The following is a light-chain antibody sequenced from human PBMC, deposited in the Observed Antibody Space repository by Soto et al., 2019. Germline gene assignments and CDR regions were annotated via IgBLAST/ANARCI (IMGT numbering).Light chain of an antibody. J-gene: IGLJ2*01. CDR2: DAN. V-gene: IGLV2-14*03. Sequence: QSVLTQPASVSGSPGQSITISCTGTSSDIGAYNYVSWYQHHPGKAPKLMLYDANNRPSGVSNRFSGSKSGNTASLTISGLQAEDEADYYCTSYTTSSTLTFGGGTKLPVL. CDR3: TSYTTSSTLT. CDR1: SSDIGAYNY.